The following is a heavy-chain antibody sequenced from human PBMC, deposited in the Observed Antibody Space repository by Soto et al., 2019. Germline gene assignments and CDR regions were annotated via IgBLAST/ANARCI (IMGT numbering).Heavy chain of an antibody. CDR3: ARAPISSLWPFDY. CDR2: ISDSGGST. CDR1: GFTFSSYA. D-gene: IGHD6-13*01. Sequence: EVQLLESGGGLVQPGGSLRLSCAASGFTFSSYAMSWVRQAPGKGPEWVSAISDSGGSTYYADSVKGRFTISRDNSKNTLYLQLNSLRAEDAAVYYCARAPISSLWPFDYWGQGTLVTVSS. V-gene: IGHV3-23*01. J-gene: IGHJ4*02.